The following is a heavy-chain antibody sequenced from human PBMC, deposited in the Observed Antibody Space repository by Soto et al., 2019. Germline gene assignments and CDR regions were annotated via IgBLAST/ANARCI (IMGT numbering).Heavy chain of an antibody. V-gene: IGHV4-39*01. J-gene: IGHJ6*02. CDR2: IYYSGST. D-gene: IGHD4-17*01. Sequence: QLQLQESGPGLVKPSATLSLTCTVTGASVTSSTYYWGWIRQPPGKGLEWIGSIYYSGSTYYNPSLRSPVTITVATSKNQVSLKLTSVTAADTAVYYGANDYGDYKSYDAMDVWGQGTTVTVSS. CDR1: GASVTSSTYY. CDR3: ANDYGDYKSYDAMDV.